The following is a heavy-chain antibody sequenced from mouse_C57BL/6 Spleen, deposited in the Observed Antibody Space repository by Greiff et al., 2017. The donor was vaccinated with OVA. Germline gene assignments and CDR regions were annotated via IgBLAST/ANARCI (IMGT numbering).Heavy chain of an antibody. J-gene: IGHJ1*03. CDR3: ARTWPPYFDV. V-gene: IGHV1-66*01. D-gene: IGHD6-1*01. Sequence: QVQLKESGPELVKPGASVKISCKASGYSFTSYYIHWVKQRPGQGLEWIGWIYPGSGNTKYNEKFKGKATLTADTSSSTAYMQLSSLTSEDSAVYYCARTWPPYFDVWGTGTTVTVSS. CDR1: GYSFTSYY. CDR2: IYPGSGNT.